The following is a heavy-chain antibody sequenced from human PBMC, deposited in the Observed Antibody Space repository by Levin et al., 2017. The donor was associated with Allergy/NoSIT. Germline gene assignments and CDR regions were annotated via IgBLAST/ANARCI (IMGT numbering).Heavy chain of an antibody. V-gene: IGHV3-33*01. J-gene: IGHJ4*02. Sequence: GESLKISCAASGFTFSSYGMHWVRQAPGKGLEWVAVIWYDGSNKYYADSVKGRFTISRDNSKNTLYLQMNSLRAEDTAVYYCARPNHSSGWSQTYYFDYWGQGTLVTVSS. CDR3: ARPNHSSGWSQTYYFDY. D-gene: IGHD6-19*01. CDR2: IWYDGSNK. CDR1: GFTFSSYG.